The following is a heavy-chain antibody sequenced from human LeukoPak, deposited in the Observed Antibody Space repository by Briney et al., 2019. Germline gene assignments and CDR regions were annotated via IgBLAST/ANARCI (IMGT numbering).Heavy chain of an antibody. V-gene: IGHV4-34*01. CDR3: ARDSGAIKGRYNWFDP. D-gene: IGHD3-10*01. CDR1: GGSFSGYY. CDR2: INHSGST. J-gene: IGHJ5*02. Sequence: PSETLSLTCAVYGGSFSGYYWSWIRQPPGKGLEWIGEINHSGSTNYNPSLKSRVTISVDTSKNQFSLKLSSVTAADTAVYYCARDSGAIKGRYNWFDPWAREPWSPPPQ.